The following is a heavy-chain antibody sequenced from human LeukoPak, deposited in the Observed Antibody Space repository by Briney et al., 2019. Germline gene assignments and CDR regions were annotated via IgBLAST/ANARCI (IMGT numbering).Heavy chain of an antibody. Sequence: SETLSLTCAVYGGSFSGYYWSWVRQPPGKGLEWIGEINHSGSTNYNPSLKSRVTISVDTSKNQFSLKLSSVTAADTAVYYCARDDQSYFDYWGQGTLVTVSS. V-gene: IGHV4-34*01. CDR3: ARDDQSYFDY. CDR2: INHSGST. CDR1: GGSFSGYY. J-gene: IGHJ4*02. D-gene: IGHD2-2*01.